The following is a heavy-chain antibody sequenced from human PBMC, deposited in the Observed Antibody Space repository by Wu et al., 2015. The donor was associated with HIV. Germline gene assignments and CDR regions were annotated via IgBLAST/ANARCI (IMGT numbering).Heavy chain of an antibody. J-gene: IGHJ4*01. Sequence: QVQLVQSGAELKKPGSSVKVSCKASGGTFSSYAISWVRQAPGRRRSVDGRGRSLLLGTTNYAQKFQGRVTITTDESTSTAYMELNSLTSEDTAVYYCARAALVSSGYYFDSWGRGTAGHRLL. CDR3: ARAALVSSGYYFDS. CDR2: RSLLLGTT. D-gene: IGHD3-22*01. CDR1: GGTFSSYA. V-gene: IGHV1-69*05.